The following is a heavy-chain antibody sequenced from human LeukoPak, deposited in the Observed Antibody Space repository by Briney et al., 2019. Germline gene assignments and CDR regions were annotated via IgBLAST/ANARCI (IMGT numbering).Heavy chain of an antibody. D-gene: IGHD6-19*01. CDR2: TYYRSKWYN. J-gene: IGHJ4*02. CDR3: ARTKAGVIAVAQSHFDY. Sequence: SQTLSLTCAISGDSVSSNSAAWNWIRQSPSRGLEWLGRTYYRSKWYNDYAVSVKSRITINPDTSKNQFSLQLNSVTPEDTAVYYCARTKAGVIAVAQSHFDYWGQGTLVTVSS. V-gene: IGHV6-1*01. CDR1: GDSVSSNSAA.